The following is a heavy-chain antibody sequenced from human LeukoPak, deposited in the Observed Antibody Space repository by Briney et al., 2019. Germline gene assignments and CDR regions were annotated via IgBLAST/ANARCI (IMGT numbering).Heavy chain of an antibody. Sequence: PGGSLRLSCVVSGFTLSNHHMNWVRQAPGKGLEWVAVIPYDGNNEYYADSVKGRFTISRDNSKDTSYLQMNSLRAEDTAVYYCAREATATVTWCDFWGQGTLVTVSS. CDR3: AREATATVTWCDF. J-gene: IGHJ4*02. CDR1: GFTLSNHH. CDR2: IPYDGNNE. D-gene: IGHD4-17*01. V-gene: IGHV3-30-3*01.